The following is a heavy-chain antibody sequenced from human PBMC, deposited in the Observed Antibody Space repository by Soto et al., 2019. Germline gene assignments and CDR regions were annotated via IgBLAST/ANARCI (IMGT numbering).Heavy chain of an antibody. D-gene: IGHD6-19*01. CDR1: GFIFSDYG. J-gene: IGHJ4*02. CDR2: IWYDGSKK. CDR3: AREGAVAGSQDF. V-gene: IGHV3-33*01. Sequence: QVQLVESGGGVVQPGKSLRLSCAASGFIFSDYGIHWVRQAPGKGLEWVALIWYDGSKKYYADSVKGRFTVSRGNINSNLYLEMNSLRVEDSAVYYCAREGAVAGSQDFWGQGTLVTVSS.